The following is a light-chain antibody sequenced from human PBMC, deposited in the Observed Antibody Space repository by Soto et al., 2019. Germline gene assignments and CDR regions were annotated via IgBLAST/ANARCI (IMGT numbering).Light chain of an antibody. V-gene: IGKV1-12*01. CDR1: RSISSW. J-gene: IGKJ1*01. CDR3: HQSHSIPQT. CDR2: AAS. Sequence: DIQMTQSPSTLSASVGDTVTITCRASRSISSWLAWYQQKPGKAPQLLIFAASGLQSGVPSRFSGSGSGTDFTLTISSLQSEDFATYYCHQSHSIPQTFGQGTKVDNK.